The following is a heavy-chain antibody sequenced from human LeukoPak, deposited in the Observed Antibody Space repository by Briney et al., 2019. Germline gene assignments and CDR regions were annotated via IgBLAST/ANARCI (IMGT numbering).Heavy chain of an antibody. CDR2: ISGSGGST. CDR1: GFIFNSYA. Sequence: PGGSLRLSCAVSGFIFNSYAMSWVRQAPGKGLEWVSAISGSGGSTYYADSVKGRFTISRDNSKNTLYLQMNSLRAEDTAVYYCAKDLEDIVVVPAAIDYWGQGTLVTVSS. D-gene: IGHD2-2*01. V-gene: IGHV3-23*01. CDR3: AKDLEDIVVVPAAIDY. J-gene: IGHJ4*02.